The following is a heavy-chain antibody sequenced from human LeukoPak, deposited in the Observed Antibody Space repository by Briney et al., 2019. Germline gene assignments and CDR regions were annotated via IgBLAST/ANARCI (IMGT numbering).Heavy chain of an antibody. V-gene: IGHV1-2*02. J-gene: IGHJ5*02. D-gene: IGHD3-22*01. CDR1: GYTFTGYY. CDR3: ARERYYDSSGYLNWFDP. CDR2: INRNSGGT. Sequence: ASVKVSCKASGYTFTGYYMHWVRQAPGQGLEWMGWINRNSGGTNYAQKFQGRVTMTRDTSISTAYMELSRLRSDDTAVYYCARERYYDSSGYLNWFDPWGQGTLVTVSS.